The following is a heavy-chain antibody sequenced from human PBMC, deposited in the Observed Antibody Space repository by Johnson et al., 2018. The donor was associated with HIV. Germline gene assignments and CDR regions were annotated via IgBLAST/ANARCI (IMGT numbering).Heavy chain of an antibody. CDR3: ARDQWIQLWRDAFDI. Sequence: QVQLVESGGGVVQPGGSLRLSCAASGFTFSDYYMSWIRQAPGKGLEWVSYISSSGSTIYYADSVKGRFTISRDNAKNSLYLQMNSLRAEDTAVYYCARDQWIQLWRDAFDIWGQGTMVTVSS. CDR2: ISSSGSTI. V-gene: IGHV3-11*04. J-gene: IGHJ3*02. CDR1: GFTFSDYY. D-gene: IGHD5-18*01.